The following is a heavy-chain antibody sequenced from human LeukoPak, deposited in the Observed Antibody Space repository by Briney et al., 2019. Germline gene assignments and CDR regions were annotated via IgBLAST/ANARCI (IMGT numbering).Heavy chain of an antibody. J-gene: IGHJ4*02. CDR1: GHTFTRYW. CDR2: IYPADSET. Sequence: GESLKISCKGSGHTFTRYWIGWVRQIPGKGLEWMGIIYPADSETRYSPSFQGQVTISADKSISTAFLQWSSLKASDTAMYFCARQQAGYNFYFDQWGQGTLVTVSS. V-gene: IGHV5-51*01. D-gene: IGHD5-24*01. CDR3: ARQQAGYNFYFDQ.